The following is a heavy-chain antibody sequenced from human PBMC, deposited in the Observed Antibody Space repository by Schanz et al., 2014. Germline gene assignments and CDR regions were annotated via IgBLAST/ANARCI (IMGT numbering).Heavy chain of an antibody. CDR1: GFTVSSNY. V-gene: IGHV3-66*01. CDR3: SKDKQGSRSDDS. Sequence: EVQLVESGGGLVQPGGSLRLSCAASGFTVSSNYMSWARQTPGKGLEWVSSITTGGNTYYRDSVKGRFIVSRDNSKNTLYLEMNRLRVDDTAVYYCSKDKQGSRSDDSWGQGTLVTVSS. J-gene: IGHJ5*01. D-gene: IGHD2-15*01. CDR2: ITTGGNT.